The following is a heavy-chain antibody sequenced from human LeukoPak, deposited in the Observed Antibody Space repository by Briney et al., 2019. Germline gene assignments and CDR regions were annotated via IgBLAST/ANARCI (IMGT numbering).Heavy chain of an antibody. CDR2: IIPIFGTA. D-gene: IGHD3-3*01. CDR1: GGTFSSYA. Sequence: SVKVSCKASGGTFSSYAISWVRQAPRQGLEWMGRIIPIFGTANYAQKFQGRVTITTDESTSTAYMELSSLRSEDTAVYYCASTTGSNYDFWSGYNFDYWGQGTLVTVSS. CDR3: ASTTGSNYDFWSGYNFDY. J-gene: IGHJ4*02. V-gene: IGHV1-69*05.